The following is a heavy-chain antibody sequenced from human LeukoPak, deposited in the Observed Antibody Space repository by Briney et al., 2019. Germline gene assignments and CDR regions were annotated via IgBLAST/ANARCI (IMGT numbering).Heavy chain of an antibody. D-gene: IGHD6-19*01. CDR3: ARSEGYSSGWSNTIDY. CDR1: GYTFTGYY. Sequence: ASVKVSCKASGYTFTGYYMHWVRQAPGQGLEWMGWINSNSGGTNYAQKFQGRVTMTRDTSISTAYMELSRLRSDDTAVYYCARSEGYSSGWSNTIDYWGQGTLVTVSS. V-gene: IGHV1-2*02. CDR2: INSNSGGT. J-gene: IGHJ4*02.